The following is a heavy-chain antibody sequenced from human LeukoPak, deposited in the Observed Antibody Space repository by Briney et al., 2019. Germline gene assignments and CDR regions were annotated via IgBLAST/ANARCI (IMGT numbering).Heavy chain of an antibody. Sequence: GESLKISCKGSGYSFTSYWIGWVRQMPGKGLEWMGIMYPGDSDTRYRPSFQGQVTISADKSISTAYLQWSSPKASDTAMYYCARRGQRDYFDYWGQGTLVTVSS. V-gene: IGHV5-51*01. CDR1: GYSFTSYW. J-gene: IGHJ4*02. CDR3: ARRGQRDYFDY. CDR2: MYPGDSDT.